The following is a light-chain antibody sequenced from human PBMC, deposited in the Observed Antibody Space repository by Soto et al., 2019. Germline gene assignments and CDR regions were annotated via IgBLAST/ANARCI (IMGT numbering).Light chain of an antibody. Sequence: DIRMTQSPSILSVSGGDTVTVACRASQRVSGWLALYQQKPGEAPKLLIYAASALPRGVPSRFSGSGSGTKFTLPIASLQPEDFATYFCQQYETFSGTFGPGTKVEI. CDR1: QRVSGW. V-gene: IGKV1-5*01. J-gene: IGKJ1*01. CDR2: AAS. CDR3: QQYETFSGT.